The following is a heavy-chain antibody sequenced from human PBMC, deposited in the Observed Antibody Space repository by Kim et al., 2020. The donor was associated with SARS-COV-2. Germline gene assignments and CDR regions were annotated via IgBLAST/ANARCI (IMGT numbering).Heavy chain of an antibody. Sequence: GGSLRLSCAASGFTFSSYGMHWVRQAPGKGLEWVAVIWYDGSNKYYADSVKGRFTISRDNSKNTLYLQMNSLRAEDTAVYYCAKDRLGELSSFDYWGQGTLVTVSS. V-gene: IGHV3-33*06. J-gene: IGHJ4*02. CDR1: GFTFSSYG. CDR2: IWYDGSNK. CDR3: AKDRLGELSSFDY. D-gene: IGHD3-16*02.